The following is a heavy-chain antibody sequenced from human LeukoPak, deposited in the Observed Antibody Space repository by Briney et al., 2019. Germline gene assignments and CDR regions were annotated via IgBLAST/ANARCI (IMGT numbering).Heavy chain of an antibody. CDR1: GFTFSSYA. CDR3: ARARSPAYCGGDCYSYFDY. Sequence: GGSLRLSCAASGFTFSSYAMHWVRQAPGKGLEWVAVISYDGSNKYYADSVKGRFTISRDNSKNTLYLQMGSLRAEDMAVYYCARARSPAYCGGDCYSYFDYWGQGTLVTVSS. D-gene: IGHD2-21*02. J-gene: IGHJ4*02. CDR2: ISYDGSNK. V-gene: IGHV3-30*04.